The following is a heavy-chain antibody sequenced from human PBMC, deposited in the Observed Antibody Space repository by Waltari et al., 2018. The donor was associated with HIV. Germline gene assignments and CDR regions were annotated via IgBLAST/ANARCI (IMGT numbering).Heavy chain of an antibody. CDR3: TTICEVLAAIRPGGL. D-gene: IGHD2-21*02. Sequence: EVQLEESGGGLVKQGESLRLSCAASRFTFSNAWMSWVRQAQGKGLGGVGRIRSESAVATTDYAAPVKDRFTISRDDSKNMLYLEMNSLKTEDTAVYYCTTICEVLAAIRPGGLWGQGTMVTVSS. V-gene: IGHV3-15*01. CDR1: RFTFSNAW. J-gene: IGHJ3*01. CDR2: IRSESAVATT.